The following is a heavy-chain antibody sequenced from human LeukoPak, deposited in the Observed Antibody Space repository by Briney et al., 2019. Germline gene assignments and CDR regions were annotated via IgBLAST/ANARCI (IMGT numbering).Heavy chain of an antibody. D-gene: IGHD5-18*01. CDR1: GGTFSSYA. Sequence: SATVSCKPSGGTFSSYAISWVPHAPGQGLDWMGGIIPIFGTANSAQTSQGRVTITADESTSTAYMELSSLRSEDTAVYYCARSPPPVDTAILVGFDPWGQGTLVTVSS. V-gene: IGHV1-69*13. CDR3: ARSPPPVDTAILVGFDP. J-gene: IGHJ5*02. CDR2: IIPIFGTA.